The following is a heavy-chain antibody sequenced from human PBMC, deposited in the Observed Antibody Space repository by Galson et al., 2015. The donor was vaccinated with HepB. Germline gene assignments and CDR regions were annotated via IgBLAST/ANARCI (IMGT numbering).Heavy chain of an antibody. CDR3: AKGPTVTTTYFDY. CDR1: GGTFSSYT. CDR2: IIPILGIA. D-gene: IGHD4-17*01. Sequence: SVKVSCKASGGTFSSYTISWVRQAPGQGLEWMGRIIPILGIANYAQKFQGRVTITADKSTSTAYMELSSLRSEDTAVYYRAKGPTVTTTYFDYWGQGTLVTVSS. V-gene: IGHV1-69*02. J-gene: IGHJ4*02.